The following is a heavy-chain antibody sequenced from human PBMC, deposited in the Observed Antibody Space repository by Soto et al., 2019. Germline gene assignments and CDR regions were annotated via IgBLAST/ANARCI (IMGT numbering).Heavy chain of an antibody. J-gene: IGHJ6*02. CDR1: GGSFSGYY. Sequence: PSETLSLTCAVYGGSFSGYYWSWIRQPPGKGLEWIGEINHSGSTNYNPSLKSRVTISVDTSKNQFSLKLSSVTAADTAVYYCARGLTTVTTRFYYYYGMDVWGQGTTVTVSS. D-gene: IGHD4-17*01. CDR3: ARGLTTVTTRFYYYYGMDV. V-gene: IGHV4-34*01. CDR2: INHSGST.